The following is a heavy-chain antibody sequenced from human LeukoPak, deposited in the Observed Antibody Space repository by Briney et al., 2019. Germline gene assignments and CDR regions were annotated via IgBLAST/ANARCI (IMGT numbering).Heavy chain of an antibody. J-gene: IGHJ4*02. CDR3: ARGKGTYYYDSNAVGEYFDY. D-gene: IGHD3-22*01. Sequence: SVKVSCKASGGTFSSYAISWVRQAPGQGLEWMGGIIPIFGTANYAQKFQGRVTITTDESTSTAYMELSSLRSEDTAVYYCARGKGTYYYDSNAVGEYFDYWGQGTLVTVSS. CDR2: IIPIFGTA. CDR1: GGTFSSYA. V-gene: IGHV1-69*05.